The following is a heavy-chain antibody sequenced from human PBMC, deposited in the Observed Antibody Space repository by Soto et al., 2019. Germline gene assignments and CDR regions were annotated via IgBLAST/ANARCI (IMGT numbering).Heavy chain of an antibody. D-gene: IGHD2-8*01. CDR1: GGSISSYY. J-gene: IGHJ1*01. V-gene: IGHV4-59*01. CDR3: ARDLFCYCATNSEMYAL. Sequence: SETLSLTCTVSGGSISSYYWSWIRQPPGKGLEWIGYMYNTGSTIYNPSLKSRVTISVDTSKNQFSLKLNSVTAADTAVYYCARDLFCYCATNSEMYALWGQGTMGTGSS. CDR2: MYNTGST.